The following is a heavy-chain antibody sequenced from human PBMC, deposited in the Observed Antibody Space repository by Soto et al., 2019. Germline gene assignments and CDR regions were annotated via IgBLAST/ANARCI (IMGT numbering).Heavy chain of an antibody. Sequence: QLQLQESGSGLVKPSQTLSLTCTVSGGSLSSGGYSWSWIRQPPGKGLEWIGYIYHTGSTYYNPSLKSRVTISVDRSKNQFSLKLSSVTAEDTAVYYCARTVYYSDSSGYYAAKFDSWGQGTLVTVSS. V-gene: IGHV4-30-2*01. J-gene: IGHJ4*02. CDR3: ARTVYYSDSSGYYAAKFDS. D-gene: IGHD3-22*01. CDR2: IYHTGST. CDR1: GGSLSSGGYS.